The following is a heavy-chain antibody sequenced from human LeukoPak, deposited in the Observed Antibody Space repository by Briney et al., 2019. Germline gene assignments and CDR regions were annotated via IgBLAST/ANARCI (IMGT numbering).Heavy chain of an antibody. V-gene: IGHV4-30-4*01. Sequence: SETLSLTCTVSGASISSGDYYWSWIRQPPGRGLEWTGYIYYSGSTYYNPSLKSRVTISVDTSKNQFSLKLSSVTAADTAVYYCAPYVVGSAAGNYFDYWGQGTLVTVSS. J-gene: IGHJ4*02. CDR1: GASISSGDYY. D-gene: IGHD2-2*01. CDR2: IYYSGST. CDR3: APYVVGSAAGNYFDY.